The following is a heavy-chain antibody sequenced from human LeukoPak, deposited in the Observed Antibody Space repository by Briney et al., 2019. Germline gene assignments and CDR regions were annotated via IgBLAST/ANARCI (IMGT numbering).Heavy chain of an antibody. Sequence: GGSLRLSCEASGFTFSSFWMHWVRHAPGKGLVGVARIKGDGITTNYADPAKGRFTVSRDNAKNTVYLQMNSLRAEDTAVYYCAKDLHEIAADYWGQGTLVTVAS. CDR1: GFTFSSFW. V-gene: IGHV3-74*01. J-gene: IGHJ4*02. D-gene: IGHD2-21*01. CDR2: IKGDGITT. CDR3: AKDLHEIAADY.